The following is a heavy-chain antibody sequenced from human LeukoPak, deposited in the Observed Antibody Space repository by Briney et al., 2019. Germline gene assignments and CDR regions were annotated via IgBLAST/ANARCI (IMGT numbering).Heavy chain of an antibody. CDR2: IYNSGRS. CDR1: GGSISSGY. Sequence: SETLSLTCSVSGGSISSGYWSWIRQPPGKGLEWIAYIYNSGRSNYNPSLKSRVTISLDTSKNQFSLKLSSVTAADTAVYYCAGGSGASLFDPWGQGTLVTVSS. CDR3: AGGSGASLFDP. J-gene: IGHJ5*02. D-gene: IGHD1-26*01. V-gene: IGHV4-59*01.